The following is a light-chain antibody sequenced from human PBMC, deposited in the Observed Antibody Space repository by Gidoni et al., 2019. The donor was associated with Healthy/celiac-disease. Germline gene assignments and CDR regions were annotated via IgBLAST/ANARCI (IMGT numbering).Light chain of an antibody. J-gene: IGKJ5*01. CDR1: QGISSY. Sequence: DIQLTQSPSFLSASVGDRVTITRRASQGISSYLAWYQQKPGKAPKLLIYAASTLQSVVPSRFSGSGSVTEFTLTISSLQPEDFATYYCQQLNSYPSITFGQGTRLEIK. V-gene: IGKV1-9*01. CDR2: AAS. CDR3: QQLNSYPSIT.